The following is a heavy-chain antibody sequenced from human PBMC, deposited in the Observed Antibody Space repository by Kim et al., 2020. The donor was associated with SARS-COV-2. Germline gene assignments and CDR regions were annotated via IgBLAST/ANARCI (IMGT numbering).Heavy chain of an antibody. CDR1: DGSISGNY. Sequence: SETLSLTCTVSDGSISGNYWSWIRQPPGKGLEWIGYIYYSGSTNYNPSLKSRVTISVDMSTNQFSLELTSVTAADTAVYYCARGGGWYSPWGQGTLVTVSS. D-gene: IGHD6-19*01. CDR2: IYYSGST. V-gene: IGHV4-59*13. CDR3: ARGGGWYSP. J-gene: IGHJ5*02.